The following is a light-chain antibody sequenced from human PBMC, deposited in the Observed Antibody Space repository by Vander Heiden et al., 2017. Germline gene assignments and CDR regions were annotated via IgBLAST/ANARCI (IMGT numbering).Light chain of an antibody. CDR2: AAS. V-gene: IGKV1-39*01. CDR1: QSISSY. Sequence: DIQMTQSPSSLSASVGDRVTITCRASQSISSYLNWYQQKPGKAPKLLIYAASSLQSGVPSRFSGSGSGTDFTLTISSLQPEDFATYYCQQSYSTPPSTFGQGIKLEIK. J-gene: IGKJ2*01. CDR3: QQSYSTPPST.